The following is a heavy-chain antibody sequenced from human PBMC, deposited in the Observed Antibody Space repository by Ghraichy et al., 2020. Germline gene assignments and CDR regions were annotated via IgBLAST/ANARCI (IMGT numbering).Heavy chain of an antibody. V-gene: IGHV3-11*01. CDR2: ISGSGSDI. Sequence: GGLRLSCAASGFTFGDFYMSWFRQAPGVGLEWISYISGSGSDISYADSVKGRFTISRDNAKNSLYLQMNTLRPEDTAVYYCTRTARVPDPWGQGTLVTVSS. CDR3: TRTARVPDP. D-gene: IGHD3-10*01. J-gene: IGHJ5*02. CDR1: GFTFGDFY.